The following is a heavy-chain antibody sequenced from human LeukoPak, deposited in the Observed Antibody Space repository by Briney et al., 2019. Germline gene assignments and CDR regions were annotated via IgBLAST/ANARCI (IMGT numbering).Heavy chain of an antibody. CDR1: GGSISSYY. CDR2: IYYSGST. CDR3: ARTERDSSGCDY. V-gene: IGHV4-59*01. Sequence: SETLSLTCTVSGGSISSYYRSWIRQPPGKGLEGIGYIYYSGSTNYNPSLKSRVTISVDTSKNQFSLKLSSVTAADTAVYYCARTERDSSGCDYWGQGTLVTVSS. J-gene: IGHJ4*02. D-gene: IGHD3-22*01.